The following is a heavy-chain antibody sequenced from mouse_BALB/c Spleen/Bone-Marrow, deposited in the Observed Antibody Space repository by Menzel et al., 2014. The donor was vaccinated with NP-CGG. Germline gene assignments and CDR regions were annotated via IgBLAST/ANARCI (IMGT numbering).Heavy chain of an antibody. D-gene: IGHD1-1*01. CDR2: INPDSSTI. CDR3: ARLNYYGNLFV. V-gene: IGHV4-1*02. Sequence: VQLQQSGGGLVQPGGSLKLSCAASGFDFSRFWMSWVRQAPGKGLEWIGEINPDSSTINYTPSLKDKFIISRANAKNTLYLQMSKVRSEDTALYYCARLNYYGNLFVWGAGTTVTVSS. CDR1: GFDFSRFW. J-gene: IGHJ1*01.